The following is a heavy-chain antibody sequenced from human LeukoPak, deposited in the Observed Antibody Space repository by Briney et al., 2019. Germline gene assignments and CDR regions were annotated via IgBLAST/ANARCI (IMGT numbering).Heavy chain of an antibody. CDR3: ARAIRGGRSSSWYSPTHYYYYMDV. Sequence: SETLSLTSTVSGGSISSGSYYGRWIRQPAGKGLEWIGRIYTSGSINYNPSLKSRVTMSVDTSKNQFSLKLSSVTAADTAVYYCARAIRGGRSSSWYSPTHYYYYMDVWGKGTTVTISS. J-gene: IGHJ6*03. V-gene: IGHV4-61*02. D-gene: IGHD6-13*01. CDR2: IYTSGSI. CDR1: GGSISSGSYY.